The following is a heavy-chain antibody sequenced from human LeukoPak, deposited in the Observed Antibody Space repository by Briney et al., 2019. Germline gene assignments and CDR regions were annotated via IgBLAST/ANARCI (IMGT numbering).Heavy chain of an antibody. CDR3: AGGNSMDV. V-gene: IGHV3-7*03. J-gene: IGHJ6*04. D-gene: IGHD1/OR15-1a*01. CDR1: GFHFSNSW. Sequence: QPGGSLRLSCAVSGFHFSNSWMYWVRQAPGKGLEGVANIKKDGGGISYVDSVKGRFIISRDNARNSLYLQMNSLRVEDTAVYFCAGGNSMDVWGKGTAVTVSS. CDR2: IKKDGGGI.